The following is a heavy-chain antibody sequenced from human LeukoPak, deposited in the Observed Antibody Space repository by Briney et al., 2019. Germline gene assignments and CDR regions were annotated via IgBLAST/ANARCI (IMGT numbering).Heavy chain of an antibody. CDR2: IYYSGST. J-gene: IGHJ6*03. CDR1: GGSISSSSYY. Sequence: SETLSLTCTVSGGSISSSSYYWGWIRQPPGKGLEWIGSIYYSGSTYYNPSLKSRVTISVDTSKNQFSLKLSSVTAADTAVYYCAIPAGGLRYFDWLSYYYMDVWGKGTTVTVSS. V-gene: IGHV4-39*01. CDR3: AIPAGGLRYFDWLSYYYMDV. D-gene: IGHD3-9*01.